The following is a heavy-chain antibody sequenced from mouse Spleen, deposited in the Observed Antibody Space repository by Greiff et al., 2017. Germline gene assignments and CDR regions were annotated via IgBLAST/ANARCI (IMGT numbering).Heavy chain of an antibody. Sequence: VQLQESGPGLVKPSQTVFLTCTVTGISITTGNYRWSWIRQFPGNKLEWIGYIYYSGTITYNPSLTSRTTITRDTPKNQFFLEMNSLTAEDTATYYCARENYRYDRGFDYWGQGTTLTVSS. CDR3: ARENYRYDRGFDY. CDR2: IYYSGTI. D-gene: IGHD2-14*01. J-gene: IGHJ2*01. CDR1: GISITTGNYR. V-gene: IGHV3-5*01.